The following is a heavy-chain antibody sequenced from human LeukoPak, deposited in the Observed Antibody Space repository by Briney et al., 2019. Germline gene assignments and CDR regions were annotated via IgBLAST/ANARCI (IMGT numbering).Heavy chain of an antibody. V-gene: IGHV4-59*01. Sequence: PSETLSLTCTVSGGSISSYYWSWIRQPPGKGLEWIGYIYYSGSTNYNPSLKSRVTISVDTSKNQFSLKLSSVTAADTAVYYCARDGSGSYPPYYFDCWGQGTLVTVSS. CDR1: GGSISSYY. D-gene: IGHD3-10*01. CDR3: ARDGSGSYPPYYFDC. J-gene: IGHJ4*02. CDR2: IYYSGST.